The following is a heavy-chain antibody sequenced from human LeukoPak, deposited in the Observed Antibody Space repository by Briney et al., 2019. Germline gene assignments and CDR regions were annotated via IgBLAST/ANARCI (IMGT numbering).Heavy chain of an antibody. D-gene: IGHD3-3*01. Sequence: SETLSFTCTVSGGSISSYYWSWIRQPPGKGLEWIGYIYYSGSTTYNPSLKSRVTISVDTSKNQFSLKVISVTAADTAVYYCAKDLLGWSSPRWGQGTMVTVSS. J-gene: IGHJ3*01. CDR2: IYYSGST. CDR1: GGSISSYY. V-gene: IGHV4-59*12. CDR3: AKDLLGWSSPR.